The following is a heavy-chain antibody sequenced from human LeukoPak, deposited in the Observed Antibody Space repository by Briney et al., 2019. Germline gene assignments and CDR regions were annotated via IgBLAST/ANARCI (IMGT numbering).Heavy chain of an antibody. J-gene: IGHJ5*02. Sequence: PGGSLRLSCAASGFTFSSYSMNWVRQAPGKGLEWVSYISSASNTIYYADSGKGRFTISRDNAKTSLYLQMNSLRAEDTAMYYCARDGWFGDYNWFDPWGQGTLVTVSS. V-gene: IGHV3-48*01. CDR2: ISSASNTI. CDR3: ARDGWFGDYNWFDP. CDR1: GFTFSSYS. D-gene: IGHD3-10*01.